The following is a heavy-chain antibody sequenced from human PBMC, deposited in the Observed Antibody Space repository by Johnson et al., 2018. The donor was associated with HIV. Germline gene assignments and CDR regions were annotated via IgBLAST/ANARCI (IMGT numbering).Heavy chain of an antibody. CDR1: GFTFSSYA. Sequence: VQLVESGGGVVLPGGSLRLSCAASGFTFSSYAMHWVRQAPGKGLEWVANIKQDGSEKYYVDSVKGRFTISRDNAKNSLYLQMNSLRAEDTTVYYCARYCSGGSCYSVWQKNYAFDIWGQGTMVTVSS. CDR3: ARYCSGGSCYSVWQKNYAFDI. CDR2: IKQDGSEK. V-gene: IGHV3-7*01. D-gene: IGHD2-15*01. J-gene: IGHJ3*02.